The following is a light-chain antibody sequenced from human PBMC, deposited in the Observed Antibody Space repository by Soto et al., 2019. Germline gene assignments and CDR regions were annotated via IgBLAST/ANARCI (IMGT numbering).Light chain of an antibody. CDR2: GAS. Sequence: EIVMTQSPATLSVSPGERATLSCRASQSVNSNLAWYQQKPGQAPRLLIYGASTRATGVPARFSGSGSGTEFILTVSRLQAEDFAVYFCQQYNNWPPFGQGTKVEIK. V-gene: IGKV3-15*01. CDR1: QSVNSN. CDR3: QQYNNWPP. J-gene: IGKJ1*01.